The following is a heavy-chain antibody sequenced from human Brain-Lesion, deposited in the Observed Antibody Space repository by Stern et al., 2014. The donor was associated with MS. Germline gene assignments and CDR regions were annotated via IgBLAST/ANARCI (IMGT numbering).Heavy chain of an antibody. CDR1: GFSLSNAAMG. Sequence: QITLKESGPVLVKPTETLTLTCSVSGFSLSNAAMGVSWIRQPPGKALECLAHIFSTGETAYSTSLKSRLTISKDTSRSQVVLTMTNMDLVDTATYYCARMREYCSGGICFAGYYDSWGQGTLVTVSS. D-gene: IGHD2-15*01. CDR3: ARMREYCSGGICFAGYYDS. V-gene: IGHV2-26*01. CDR2: IFSTGET. J-gene: IGHJ4*02.